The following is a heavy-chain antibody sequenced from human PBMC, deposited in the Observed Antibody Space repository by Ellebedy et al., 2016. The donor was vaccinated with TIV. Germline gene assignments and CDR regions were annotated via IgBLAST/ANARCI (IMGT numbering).Heavy chain of an antibody. CDR3: ARSWAATYYFDY. D-gene: IGHD5-24*01. CDR2: IYHSGGT. Sequence: MPSETLSLTCTVSGYSISSGYSWGWIRQPPGKGLEWIGTIYHSGGTYYNPSLKSRVTISIGTSKNQFSLKLSSVTAADTAVYYCARSWAATYYFDYWGQGTLVTVSS. CDR1: GYSISSGYS. V-gene: IGHV4-38-2*02. J-gene: IGHJ4*02.